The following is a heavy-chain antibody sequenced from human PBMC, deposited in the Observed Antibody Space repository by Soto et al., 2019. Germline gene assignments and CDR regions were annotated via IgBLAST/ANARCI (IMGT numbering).Heavy chain of an antibody. CDR1: GGSISSSSYY. V-gene: IGHV4-39*07. D-gene: IGHD3-3*01. Sequence: SSETMSLTCTVSGGSISSSSYYWGWIRQPPGKGLEWIGSIYYSGSTYYNPSLKSRVTISVDRSKNQFSLKLSSVTAADTAVYYCARDRGNYDFWSGYYSYGMDVWGQGTTVTVSS. CDR3: ARDRGNYDFWSGYYSYGMDV. CDR2: IYYSGST. J-gene: IGHJ6*02.